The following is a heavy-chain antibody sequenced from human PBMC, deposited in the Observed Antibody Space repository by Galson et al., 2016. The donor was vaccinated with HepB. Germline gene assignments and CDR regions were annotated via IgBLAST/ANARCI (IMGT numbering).Heavy chain of an antibody. CDR3: ARERYKRQIDF. Sequence: SLRLSCAASGFTFTAYSMTWVRQAPGKGLEWVSFISSSTNYIYYADSLKGRFTISRDNAKNSVYLQMKSLSAEDTAVYYCARERYKRQIDFWGQGTLVTVSS. J-gene: IGHJ4*02. V-gene: IGHV3-21*01. D-gene: IGHD1-1*01. CDR1: GFTFTAYS. CDR2: ISSSTNYI.